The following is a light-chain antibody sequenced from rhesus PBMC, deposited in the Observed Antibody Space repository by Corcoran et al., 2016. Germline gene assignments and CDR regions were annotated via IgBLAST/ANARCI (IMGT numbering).Light chain of an antibody. CDR1: QNIYSH. CDR3: QHYYDKPRT. CDR2: AAS. V-gene: IGKV1S12*01. Sequence: EIQMTQSPSALSASVGDRVTISCRASQNIYSHLAWYQQKPGKAPKLLIYAASMLHTGIPSRFSGSRSGTEFTLTISNRQSEDSASYYCQHYYDKPRTFGQGTKVEIK. J-gene: IGKJ1*01.